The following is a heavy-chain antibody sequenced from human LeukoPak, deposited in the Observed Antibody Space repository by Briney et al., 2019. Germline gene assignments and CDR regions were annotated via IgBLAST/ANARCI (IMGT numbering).Heavy chain of an antibody. CDR1: GFTFSSYA. J-gene: IGHJ4*02. CDR2: ISGSGGST. CDR3: ARGRYSSSAFARLNY. Sequence: GGSLRLSCAASGFTFSSYAMNWVRLAPGEGLEWVSAISGSGGSTYYADSVKGRFTISRDNSKNTLYLQMNSLRAEDTAVYYCARGRYSSSAFARLNYWGQGTLVTVSS. V-gene: IGHV3-23*01. D-gene: IGHD6-6*01.